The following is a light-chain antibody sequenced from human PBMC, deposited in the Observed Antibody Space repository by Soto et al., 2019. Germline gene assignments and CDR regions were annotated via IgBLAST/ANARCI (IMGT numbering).Light chain of an antibody. CDR1: QSISSY. J-gene: IGKJ5*01. V-gene: IGKV1-5*01. CDR2: DAS. Sequence: DINMTHSPSSASASVGDRVTITFRASQSISSYLNWYQQKPGKAPRLLIYDASSLQSGVPSRFSGSGSGTEFTLTVSSLQADDFATYFCHQYKTYSISFGQGIRLEIK. CDR3: HQYKTYSIS.